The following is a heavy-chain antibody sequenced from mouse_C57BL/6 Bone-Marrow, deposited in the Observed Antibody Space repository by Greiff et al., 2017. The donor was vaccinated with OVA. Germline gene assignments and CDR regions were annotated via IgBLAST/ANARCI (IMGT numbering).Heavy chain of an antibody. V-gene: IGHV5-9*01. Sequence: EVKLMESGGGLVKPGGSLKLSCAASGFTFSSYTMSWVRQTPEKRLEWVATISGGGGNTYYPDSVKGRFTISRDNAKNTLYLQMSSLRSEDTALYYCAREAAGTVFAYWGQGTLVTVSA. J-gene: IGHJ3*01. CDR1: GFTFSSYT. D-gene: IGHD4-1*01. CDR3: AREAAGTVFAY. CDR2: ISGGGGNT.